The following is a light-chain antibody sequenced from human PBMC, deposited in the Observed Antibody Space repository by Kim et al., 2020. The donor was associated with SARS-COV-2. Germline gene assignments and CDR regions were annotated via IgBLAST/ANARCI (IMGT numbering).Light chain of an antibody. Sequence: PASISCRSSQSLVYSDVNTYLTWFHQRPGQSPRRLVYKVSSRDSGVPDRFSGSGSGTDFTLKISRVEAEDVGIYYCMQGTHWPFTFGPGTKVDIK. CDR2: KVS. CDR3: MQGTHWPFT. J-gene: IGKJ3*01. CDR1: QSLVYSDVNTY. V-gene: IGKV2-30*01.